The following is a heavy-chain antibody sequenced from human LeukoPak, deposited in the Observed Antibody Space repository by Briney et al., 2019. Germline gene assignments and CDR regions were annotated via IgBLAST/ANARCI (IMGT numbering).Heavy chain of an antibody. CDR2: IYYSRRT. J-gene: IGHJ4*02. V-gene: IGHV4-39*01. D-gene: IGHD3-10*01. CDR1: GGSISSTTYY. Sequence: PSETLSLTCTVSGGSISSTTYYWGWLRQPPGKGLEWIGSIYYSRRTYYNPSLKSRVTISVDTSKNQFSLKLSSVTAADTAVYFCARQRAWFGEWAFDSWGQGTLVTVSS. CDR3: ARQRAWFGEWAFDS.